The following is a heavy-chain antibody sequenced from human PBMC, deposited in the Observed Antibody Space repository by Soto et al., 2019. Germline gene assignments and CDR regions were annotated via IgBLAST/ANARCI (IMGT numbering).Heavy chain of an antibody. CDR3: ERVRVMSEIYGMEV. Sequence: WWSXSLSCSSSVFTFNTYSMNLFRHPQGRGLECISYISSSCNTIYYADSVEGRLNISRDTAKNSLYMQMNSLRDEDTAMYYCERVRVMSEIYGMEVWGQGTTV. V-gene: IGHV3-48*02. J-gene: IGHJ6*01. CDR1: VFTFNTYS. CDR2: ISSSCNTI.